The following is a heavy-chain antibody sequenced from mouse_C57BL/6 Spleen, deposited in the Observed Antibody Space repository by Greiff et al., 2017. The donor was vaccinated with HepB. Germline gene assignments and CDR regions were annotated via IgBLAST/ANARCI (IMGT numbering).Heavy chain of an antibody. D-gene: IGHD1-1*01. CDR2: ISSGSSTI. CDR3: AGGTVVAFDY. Sequence: EVHLVESGGGLVKPGGSLKLSCAASGFTFSDYGMHWVRQAPEKGLEWVAYISSGSSTIYYADTVKGRFTISRDNAKNTLFLQMTSLRSEDTAMYYCAGGTVVAFDYWGQGTTLTVSS. CDR1: GFTFSDYG. V-gene: IGHV5-17*01. J-gene: IGHJ2*01.